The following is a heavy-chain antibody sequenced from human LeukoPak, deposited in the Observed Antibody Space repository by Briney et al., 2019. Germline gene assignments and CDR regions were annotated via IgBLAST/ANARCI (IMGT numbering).Heavy chain of an antibody. D-gene: IGHD3-10*01. V-gene: IGHV4-4*07. CDR1: GGSISSYY. Sequence: SETLSLTCTVSGGSISSYYWSWIRQPAGKGLEWIGRIYTSGSTNYNPSLKSRVTMSVDTSKNQFSLKLSSVTAADTAVYYCARTPGIWFGELSGYYYYMDVWGKGTTVTVSS. CDR2: IYTSGST. CDR3: ARTPGIWFGELSGYYYYMDV. J-gene: IGHJ6*03.